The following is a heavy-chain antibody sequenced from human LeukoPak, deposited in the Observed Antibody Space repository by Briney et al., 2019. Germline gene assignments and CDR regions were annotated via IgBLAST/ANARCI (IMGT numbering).Heavy chain of an antibody. D-gene: IGHD2-15*01. Sequence: PSETLSLTCTVSGGSISSSSYYWGWIRQPPGKGLEWIGSIYYSGSTYYNPSLKSRVTISVDTSKNQFSLKLSSVTAADTAVYYCAETGGSGGSYNWFDPWGQGTLVTVSS. V-gene: IGHV4-39*01. CDR2: IYYSGST. CDR3: AETGGSGGSYNWFDP. J-gene: IGHJ5*02. CDR1: GGSISSSSYY.